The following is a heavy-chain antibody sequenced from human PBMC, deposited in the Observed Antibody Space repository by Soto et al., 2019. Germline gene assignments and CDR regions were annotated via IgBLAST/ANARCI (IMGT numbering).Heavy chain of an antibody. CDR2: IHHSGST. CDR3: ARSAAGSFDY. V-gene: IGHV4-4*02. Sequence: SETLSLTCAVSGGSISSSNWWSWVCQPPGQGLEWIGEIHHSGSTHYSPSLKRRVTISVDKSKNQVSLRLNSVTAADTAMYYCARSAAGSFDYWGQGTLVTVS. CDR1: GGSISSSNW. D-gene: IGHD2-2*01. J-gene: IGHJ4*02.